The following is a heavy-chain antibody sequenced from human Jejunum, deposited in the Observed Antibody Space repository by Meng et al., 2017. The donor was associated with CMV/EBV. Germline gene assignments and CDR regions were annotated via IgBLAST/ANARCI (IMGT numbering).Heavy chain of an antibody. D-gene: IGHD3-10*01. J-gene: IGHJ4*02. Sequence: PFIMYTMNWVRQAPGKGLEWVSSISSSSSSDYIYYADSVKGRFTISRDNTKNSLYLQMNTLRVEDTAVYYCARDYGSGTTGDFDYWGQGTLVTVSS. CDR3: ARDYGSGTTGDFDY. CDR1: PFIMYT. CDR2: ISSSSSSDYI. V-gene: IGHV3-21*01.